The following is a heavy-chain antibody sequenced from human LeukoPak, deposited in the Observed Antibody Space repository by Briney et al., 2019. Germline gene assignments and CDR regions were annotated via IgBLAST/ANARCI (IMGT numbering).Heavy chain of an antibody. CDR3: ACSYYDILTGYIPYYFDY. CDR1: GYTFTGYY. Sequence: ASVKVSCKASGYTFTGYYMHWVRQAPGQGLEWMGRINPNSGGTNYAQKFQGRVTMTRDTSISTAYMELSRLRSDDTAVYCCACSYYDILTGYIPYYFDYWGQGTLVTVSS. V-gene: IGHV1-2*06. CDR2: INPNSGGT. D-gene: IGHD3-9*01. J-gene: IGHJ4*02.